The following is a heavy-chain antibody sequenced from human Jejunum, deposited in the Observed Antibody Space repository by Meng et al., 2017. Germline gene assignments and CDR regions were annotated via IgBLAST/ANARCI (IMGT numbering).Heavy chain of an antibody. CDR1: GDSISNNNR. CDR2: IYHGGDT. V-gene: IGHV4-4*02. D-gene: IGHD2-15*01. J-gene: IGHJ4*02. Sequence: QVQLQESGPGLVRPSGTLTLTCSVSGDSISNNNRWTRVSQPPGRGLEWIGEIYHGGDTIYKPSLTSPVTISVDKSKNQFTLRLNSVTAADTAIYYCARDWGCRDGYCFSGLLEFWGQGILVTVSS. CDR3: ARDWGCRDGYCFSGLLEF.